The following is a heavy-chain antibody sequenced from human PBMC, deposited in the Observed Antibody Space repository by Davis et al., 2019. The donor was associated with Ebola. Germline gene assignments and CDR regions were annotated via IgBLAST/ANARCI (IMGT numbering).Heavy chain of an antibody. CDR2: IKQDGGEK. V-gene: IGHV3-7*01. CDR3: TRVISGSYGEFDY. Sequence: GESLKISCAASGFIFSNYWMSWVRQAPGKGPEWVAIIKQDGGEKHYVDSVKGRFTISRDNAKNSLFLQMNSLRVEDTAVYYCTRVISGSYGEFDYWGQGTLVTVSS. D-gene: IGHD1-26*01. J-gene: IGHJ4*02. CDR1: GFIFSNYW.